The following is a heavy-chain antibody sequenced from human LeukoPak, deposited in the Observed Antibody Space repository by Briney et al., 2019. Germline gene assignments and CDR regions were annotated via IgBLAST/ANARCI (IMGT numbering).Heavy chain of an antibody. CDR2: ISGSGGST. D-gene: IGHD2-15*01. CDR1: GFTVGDNY. V-gene: IGHV3-23*01. J-gene: IGHJ3*02. Sequence: GGSLRLSCAASGFTVGDNYMTWVRQAPGKGLEWVSAISGSGGSTYYADSVKGRFTISRDNSKNTLYLQMNSLRVEDTAIYYCARAFRYCSGGTCYHHDAFDIWGQGTMVTVSS. CDR3: ARAFRYCSGGTCYHHDAFDI.